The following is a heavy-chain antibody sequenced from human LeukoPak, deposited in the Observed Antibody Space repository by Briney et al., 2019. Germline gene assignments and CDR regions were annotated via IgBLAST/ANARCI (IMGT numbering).Heavy chain of an antibody. CDR2: IYYSGSS. D-gene: IGHD1-1*01. V-gene: IGHV4-59*11. J-gene: IGHJ4*02. CDR1: GGSISPHF. Sequence: PSETLSLTCTVSGGSISPHFWTWIRQPPGKGLEWIGYIYYSGSSYYNPSLESRLTISLDTSKNQFSLRLTSVTPADTAVYYCARCNWNDDTEIDYWGKGILVTVYS. CDR3: ARCNWNDDTEIDY.